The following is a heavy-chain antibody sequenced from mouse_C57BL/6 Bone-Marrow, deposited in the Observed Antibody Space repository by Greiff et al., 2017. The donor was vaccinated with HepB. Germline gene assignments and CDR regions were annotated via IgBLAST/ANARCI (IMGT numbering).Heavy chain of an antibody. CDR3: ARRNSSPYWYFDV. J-gene: IGHJ1*03. D-gene: IGHD1-1*01. CDR1: EYEFPSHD. CDR2: INSDGGST. Sequence: SGGGLVQPGESLKLSCESNEYEFPSHDMSWVRKTPEKRLELVAAINSDGGSTYYPETMERRIIISRDNTKTTLYLQMSSLRSEDTALYYCARRNSSPYWYFDVWGTGTTVTVSS. V-gene: IGHV5-2*01.